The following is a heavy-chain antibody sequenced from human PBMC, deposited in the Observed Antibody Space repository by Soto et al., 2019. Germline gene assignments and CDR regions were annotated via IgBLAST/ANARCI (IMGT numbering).Heavy chain of an antibody. Sequence: QVQVVESGGGVVRPGRSLRLSCAASGFTFSNYAMHWVRQAPGKGLEWVAVISDDGINEYYADSVKGRFTISRDNSKNTLYLQMNSLRGDDTAVYYCARGSAGHYNSGTLLDWGQGTLVTVSS. V-gene: IGHV3-30-3*01. CDR1: GFTFSNYA. D-gene: IGHD3-10*01. CDR2: ISDDGINE. J-gene: IGHJ4*02. CDR3: ARGSAGHYNSGTLLD.